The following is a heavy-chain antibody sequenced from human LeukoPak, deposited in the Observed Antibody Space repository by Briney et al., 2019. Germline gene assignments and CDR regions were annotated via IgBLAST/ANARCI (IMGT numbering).Heavy chain of an antibody. D-gene: IGHD6-19*01. J-gene: IGHJ4*02. CDR2: IYSGGST. CDR3: ARDLEAGLRVVEY. Sequence: PSETLSLTCTVSGGSISSSSYYWGWVRQAPGKGLEWVSVIYSGGSTYYADSVKGRFTISRDNSKNTLYLQMNSLRAEDTAVYYCARDLEAGLRVVEYWGQGTLVTVSS. CDR1: GGSISSSSYY. V-gene: IGHV3-53*01.